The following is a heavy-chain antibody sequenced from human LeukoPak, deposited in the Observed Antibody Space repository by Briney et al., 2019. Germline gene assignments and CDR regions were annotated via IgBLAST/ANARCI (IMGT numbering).Heavy chain of an antibody. Sequence: SETLSLTYTVSGGSISSYYWSWIRQPPGKGLEWIGYIYYSGSTNYNPSLKSRVTISVDTSKNQFSLKLSSVTAADTAVYYCARVGSSSWYYYFDYWGQGTLVTVSS. CDR1: GGSISSYY. D-gene: IGHD6-13*01. CDR3: ARVGSSSWYYYFDY. J-gene: IGHJ4*02. CDR2: IYYSGST. V-gene: IGHV4-59*01.